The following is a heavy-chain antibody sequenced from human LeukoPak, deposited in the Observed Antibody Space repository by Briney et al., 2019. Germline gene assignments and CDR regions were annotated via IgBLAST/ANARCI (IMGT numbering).Heavy chain of an antibody. V-gene: IGHV3-11*06. CDR1: GFTFSDYY. CDR2: ISSSSSYT. J-gene: IGHJ4*02. D-gene: IGHD2-2*01. CDR3: ARDPGYCSSTSCYGGGVDY. Sequence: GGSLRLSCAASGFTFSDYYMSWIRQAPGKGLEWVSYISSSSSYTNYADSVKGRFTISGDNAKNSLYLQMNSLRAEDTAVYYCARDPGYCSSTSCYGGGVDYWGQGTPVTVSS.